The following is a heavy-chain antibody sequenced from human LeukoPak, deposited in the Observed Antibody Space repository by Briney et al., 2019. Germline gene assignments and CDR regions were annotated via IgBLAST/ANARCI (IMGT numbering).Heavy chain of an antibody. V-gene: IGHV3-23*01. CDR1: GFTFSSYA. Sequence: PGRSLRLSCAASGFTFSSYAMHWVRQAPGKGLEWVSGIGSNGVNTYYADSAKGRFTISRDNSKNTVYLQMNSLRVEDTALYYCVKAYTTSGTYSEPWGQGTLVTVSS. J-gene: IGHJ4*02. CDR3: VKAYTTSGTYSEP. CDR2: IGSNGVNT. D-gene: IGHD1-26*01.